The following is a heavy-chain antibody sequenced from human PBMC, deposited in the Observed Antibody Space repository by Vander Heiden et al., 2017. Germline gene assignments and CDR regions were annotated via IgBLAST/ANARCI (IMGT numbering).Heavy chain of an antibody. Sequence: VQLQESGPRLVKPSENLSLTCTVSGGSINDYYWSWIRQPPGKGLEWIGYIYYSGSTVYNPSLKSRLSMSVDTSKNEFSLHLNSVTAADTAMYFCARSEAFDIWGQGTMVTVSS. V-gene: IGHV4-59*01. CDR3: ARSEAFDI. J-gene: IGHJ3*02. CDR1: GGSINDYY. CDR2: IYYSGST.